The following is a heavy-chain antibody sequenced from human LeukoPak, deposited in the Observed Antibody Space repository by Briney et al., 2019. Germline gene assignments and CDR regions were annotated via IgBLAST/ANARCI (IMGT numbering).Heavy chain of an antibody. CDR3: ARHSSTSCYIDY. Sequence: PSETLSLTCTVSGGSISSGGYYWSWIRQHPGKGLEWIGYIYYSGSTYYNPSLKSRVTISVGTSKNQFSLKLSSVTAADTAVYYCARHSSTSCYIDYWGQGTLVTVSS. CDR2: IYYSGST. J-gene: IGHJ4*02. D-gene: IGHD2-2*02. V-gene: IGHV4-31*03. CDR1: GGSISSGGYY.